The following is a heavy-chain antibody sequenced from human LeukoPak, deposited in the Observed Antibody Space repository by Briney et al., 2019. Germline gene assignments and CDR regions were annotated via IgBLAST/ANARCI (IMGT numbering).Heavy chain of an antibody. D-gene: IGHD3-3*01. V-gene: IGHV3-30*02. J-gene: IGHJ4*02. CDR3: ARGSLAWSGTFDY. Sequence: PGGSLRPSCAASGFTFSNYDMHWVRQAPGKGLEWVAFIRYDGSDKYYADSVKGRFTISRDNSRNTLYLQMNSLRAEDTTMYYCARGSLAWSGTFDYWGQGTLVTVSS. CDR2: IRYDGSDK. CDR1: GFTFSNYD.